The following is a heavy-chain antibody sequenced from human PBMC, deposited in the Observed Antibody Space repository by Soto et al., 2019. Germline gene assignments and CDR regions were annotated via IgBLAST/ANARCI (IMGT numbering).Heavy chain of an antibody. Sequence: EVQLVESGGGLVQPGGSLRLSCAASGFTFSDHYMDWVRQAPGKGLEWLGRTRNKPNSYTTEYAASVKGRFTISIDASKNSLYLQMNRLKTEDTAVYYCRLVVVATGFDSWGQGTLVTVSS. CDR3: RLVVVATGFDS. V-gene: IGHV3-72*01. D-gene: IGHD2-15*01. CDR2: TRNKPNSYTT. CDR1: GFTFSDHY. J-gene: IGHJ4*02.